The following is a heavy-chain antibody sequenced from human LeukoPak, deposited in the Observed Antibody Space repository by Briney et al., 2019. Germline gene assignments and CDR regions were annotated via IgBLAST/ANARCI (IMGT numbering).Heavy chain of an antibody. Sequence: PSETLSLTCTVSGGSISSYYWSWIRQPPGKGLEWIGYIYYSGSTNYNPSLKSRVTMSVDTSKNQFSLKLSSVTAADTAVYYCARSGGNWDFDYWGQGTLVTVSS. J-gene: IGHJ4*02. CDR3: ARSGGNWDFDY. D-gene: IGHD7-27*01. V-gene: IGHV4-59*01. CDR2: IYYSGST. CDR1: GGSISSYY.